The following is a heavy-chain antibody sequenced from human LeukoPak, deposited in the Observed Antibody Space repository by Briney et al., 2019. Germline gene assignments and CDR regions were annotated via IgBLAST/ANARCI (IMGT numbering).Heavy chain of an antibody. CDR3: AGGGFDY. J-gene: IGHJ4*02. CDR1: GFTFSSYA. V-gene: IGHV3-30*04. Sequence: GGSLRLYCEASGFTFSSYAMHRVRQAPGKGLEWVAVISYDGSNKYYADSVKGRFTISRDNSKNTLYLQMNSLRAEDTAVYYCAGGGFDYWGQGTLGTVSS. CDR2: ISYDGSNK.